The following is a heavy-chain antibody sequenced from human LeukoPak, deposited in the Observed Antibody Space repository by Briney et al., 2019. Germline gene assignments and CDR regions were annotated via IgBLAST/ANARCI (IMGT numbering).Heavy chain of an antibody. Sequence: SQTLSLTCTVSGGSISSGSYYWSWIRQPAGKGLEWIGRIYTSGSTNYNPSLKSRVTISVDTSKNQFSLKLSSVTAADTAVYYCARLPPMRFWSGYYLDYWGQGTLVTVSS. CDR1: GGSISSGSYY. J-gene: IGHJ4*02. D-gene: IGHD3-3*01. CDR3: ARLPPMRFWSGYYLDY. V-gene: IGHV4-61*02. CDR2: IYTSGST.